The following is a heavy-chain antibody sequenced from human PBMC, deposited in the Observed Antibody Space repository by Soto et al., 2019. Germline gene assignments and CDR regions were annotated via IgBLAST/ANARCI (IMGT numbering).Heavy chain of an antibody. V-gene: IGHV3-48*02. D-gene: IGHD3-10*01. CDR3: ARLWGYYGSGSLDV. CDR2: ISSSSSTI. CDR1: GFTFSSYS. J-gene: IGHJ6*02. Sequence: PGGSLRLSCAASGFTFSSYSMNWVRQAPGKGLEWVSYISSSSSTIYYADSVKGRFTISRDNAKNSLYLQMNSLRDEDTAVYYSARLWGYYGSGSLDVWGQGTTVTVSS.